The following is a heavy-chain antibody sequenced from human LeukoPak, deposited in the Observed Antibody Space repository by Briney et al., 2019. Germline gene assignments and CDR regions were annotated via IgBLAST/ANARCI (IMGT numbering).Heavy chain of an antibody. V-gene: IGHV4-59*01. CDR2: TYYSGST. D-gene: IGHD4-17*01. Sequence: SETLSLTCTVSGGSISTFYWSWLRQPPGKGLEWIGYTYYSGSTNYNPSLKSRVTISVDTSKNQFSLRLSSVTAADTAVYYCAREDPQTTVPEGLDVWGRGTTVTVSS. CDR3: AREDPQTTVPEGLDV. CDR1: GGSISTFY. J-gene: IGHJ6*02.